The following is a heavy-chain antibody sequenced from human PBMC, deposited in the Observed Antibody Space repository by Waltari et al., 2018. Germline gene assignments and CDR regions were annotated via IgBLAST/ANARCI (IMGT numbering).Heavy chain of an antibody. Sequence: QVRLQQWGAGLLKPSETLSLTCVVSGGSLSGYYWSWIRQPPGKGLEWIGVVNYGVTTNYNPSLKSRITVSIDTSNNQFSLNLNSVTAADTAVYYCAKQVAGSGWYLGWGQGTLGSVSS. CDR1: GGSLSGYY. CDR2: VNYGVTT. J-gene: IGHJ4*02. CDR3: AKQVAGSGWYLG. D-gene: IGHD6-19*01. V-gene: IGHV4-34*01.